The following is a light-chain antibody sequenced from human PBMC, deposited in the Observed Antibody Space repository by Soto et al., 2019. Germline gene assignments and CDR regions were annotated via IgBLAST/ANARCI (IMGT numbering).Light chain of an antibody. J-gene: IGKJ3*01. CDR2: GAS. CDR1: QSVGGNY. Sequence: EIVLTQSPGTLSLSPGERATLSCRASQSVGGNYLAWYQQRPGQAPRLLIYGASTRATGIPDRFSGSGSGTDFTLTISRLEPEDFAVYFCQQYGSSPSFGPGTTVDIK. CDR3: QQYGSSPS. V-gene: IGKV3-20*01.